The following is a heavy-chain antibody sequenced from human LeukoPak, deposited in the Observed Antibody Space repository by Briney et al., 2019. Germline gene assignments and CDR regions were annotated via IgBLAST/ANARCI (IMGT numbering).Heavy chain of an antibody. V-gene: IGHV3-30*04. CDR1: GFTFSTYA. J-gene: IGHJ5*02. CDR2: TSYNGNNN. CDR3: ARALNSAWHNVDH. Sequence: PGRSLRLSCAASGFTFSTYALHWVRQAPGKGLEWVAVTSYNGNNNYYTDSVKGRFTISRDNSKNTLYLQMNSLRVEDTAVYHCARALNSAWHNVDHWGQGTLVTVPS. D-gene: IGHD6-19*01.